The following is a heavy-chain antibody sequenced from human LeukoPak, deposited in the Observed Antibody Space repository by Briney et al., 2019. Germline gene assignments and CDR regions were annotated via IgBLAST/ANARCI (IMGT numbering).Heavy chain of an antibody. CDR2: INPNSGGT. CDR3: ARGGFGELGSYYYYMDV. J-gene: IGHJ6*03. D-gene: IGHD3-10*01. CDR1: GYTFTGYY. Sequence: ASVTVSCKASGYTFTGYYMHWVRQAPGQGLEWMGWINPNSGGTNYAQKFQGRVTMTRDTSISTAYMELSRLRSDDTAVYYCARGGFGELGSYYYYMDVWGKGTTVTVSS. V-gene: IGHV1-2*02.